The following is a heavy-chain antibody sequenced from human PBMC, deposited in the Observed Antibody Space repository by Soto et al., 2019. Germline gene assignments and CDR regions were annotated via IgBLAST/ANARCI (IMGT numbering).Heavy chain of an antibody. CDR2: FDPEDGET. J-gene: IGHJ4*02. CDR3: ATDGPPGSAARDFDY. CDR1: GYTLTELS. V-gene: IGHV1-24*01. Sequence: ASVKVSCQVSGYTLTELSMHWVRQAPGKGLEWMGGFDPEDGETIYAQKFQGRVTMPEDTSKDTAYMELSRLRSEDTAVYYCATDGPPGSAARDFDYWGQGTLVTVSS. D-gene: IGHD6-6*01.